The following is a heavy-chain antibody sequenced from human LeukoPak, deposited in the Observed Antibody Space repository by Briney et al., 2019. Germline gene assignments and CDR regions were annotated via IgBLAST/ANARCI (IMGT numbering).Heavy chain of an antibody. V-gene: IGHV3-21*01. CDR2: ISSSSSSYI. D-gene: IGHD6-13*01. CDR3: ARDSSLYSSSWYDYYYGMDV. Sequence: GGSLRLSCAASGFTFSSYSMNWVRQAPGKGLEWVSSISSSSSSYIYYADSVKGRFTISRDNAKISLYLQMNSLRAEDTAVYYCARDSSLYSSSWYDYYYGMDVWGQGTTVTVSS. CDR1: GFTFSSYS. J-gene: IGHJ6*02.